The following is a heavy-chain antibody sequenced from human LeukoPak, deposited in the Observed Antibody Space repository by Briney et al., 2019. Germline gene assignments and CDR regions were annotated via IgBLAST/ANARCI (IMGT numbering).Heavy chain of an antibody. CDR3: ARGTYYYDSSGYYYGGIDY. CDR1: GYTFTGYY. V-gene: IGHV1-69*05. J-gene: IGHJ4*02. D-gene: IGHD3-22*01. CDR2: IIPIFGTA. Sequence: SVKVSCKASGYTFTGYYMHWVRQAPGQGLEWMGRIIPIFGTANYAQKFQGRVTITTDESTSTAYMELSSLRSEDTAVYYCARGTYYYDSSGYYYGGIDYWGQGTLVTVSS.